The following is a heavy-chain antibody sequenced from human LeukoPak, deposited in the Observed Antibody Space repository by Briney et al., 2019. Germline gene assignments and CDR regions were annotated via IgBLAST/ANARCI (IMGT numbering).Heavy chain of an antibody. D-gene: IGHD3-10*01. J-gene: IGHJ4*02. CDR2: ISGSSSYI. V-gene: IGHV3-21*01. Sequence: QPGRSRRLSCAASGFTFSSYGMHWVRQAPGKGLEWVSSISGSSSYIYYADSVKGRFTISRDNAKNSLYLQMNSLRAEDTAVYYCARGARGSGTASDYWGQGTLVTVSS. CDR1: GFTFSSYG. CDR3: ARGARGSGTASDY.